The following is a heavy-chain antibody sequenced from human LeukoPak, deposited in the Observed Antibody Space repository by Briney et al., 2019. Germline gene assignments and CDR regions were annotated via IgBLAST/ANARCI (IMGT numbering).Heavy chain of an antibody. Sequence: GGSLRLSCVASGLTLSTYWMHWVRQAPGRGLVWVSHISGDGTNIKYADSVKGRFTISRDNSKNTLYLQMNSLRAEDTAVYYCARRFSSGWDFDYWGQGTLVTVSS. CDR3: ARRFSSGWDFDY. CDR1: GLTLSTYW. D-gene: IGHD6-19*01. V-gene: IGHV3-74*03. J-gene: IGHJ4*02. CDR2: ISGDGTNI.